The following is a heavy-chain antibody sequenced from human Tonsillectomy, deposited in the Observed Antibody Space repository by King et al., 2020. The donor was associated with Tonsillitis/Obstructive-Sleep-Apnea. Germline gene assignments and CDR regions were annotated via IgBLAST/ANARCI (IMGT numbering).Heavy chain of an antibody. CDR3: AKEGDYADSSGRRHYFDS. CDR2: IWPDGSKK. V-gene: IGHV3-33*06. D-gene: IGHD3-22*01. Sequence: VQLVESGGGVVQPGRSLRLSCAASGFSFIRRAMHWVRQAPGKGLEWVVVIWPDGSKKYFADSVEGRFTISRDNSKNTLYLQMDSLRVDDTAVYYCAKEGDYADSSGRRHYFDSWGLGILVTVSS. CDR1: GFSFIRRA. J-gene: IGHJ4*02.